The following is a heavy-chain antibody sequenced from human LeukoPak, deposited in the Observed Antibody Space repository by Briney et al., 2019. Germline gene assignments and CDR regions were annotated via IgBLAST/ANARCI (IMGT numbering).Heavy chain of an antibody. Sequence: SETLSLTCTVSGASLSSYYWNWLRQPPGKGLEWIGYIYYSGSTNYKPSLKSRVTISVDTSKNHFSLKLSSVTAADTAVYYCARLRGGDYSSYNWFDPWGQGTLVTVSS. V-gene: IGHV4-59*01. CDR2: IYYSGST. D-gene: IGHD2-21*02. J-gene: IGHJ5*02. CDR1: GASLSSYY. CDR3: ARLRGGDYSSYNWFDP.